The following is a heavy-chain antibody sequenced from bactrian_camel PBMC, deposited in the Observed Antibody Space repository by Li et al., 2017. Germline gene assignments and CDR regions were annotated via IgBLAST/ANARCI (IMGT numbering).Heavy chain of an antibody. Sequence: QLVESGGGSVQAGGSLRLSCAASRYNLDIDCMAWFRQFPGKEREGVAMIDYSGNTKYVDSVKGRFTISKDNAKNTLYLQMNSLKPEDTAMYYCAGTGMADYCYIRSFKYWGQGTQVTVSS. D-gene: IGHD3*01. V-gene: IGHV3S63*01. CDR3: AGTGMADYCYIRSFKY. J-gene: IGHJ4*01. CDR1: RYNLDIDC. CDR2: IDYSGNT.